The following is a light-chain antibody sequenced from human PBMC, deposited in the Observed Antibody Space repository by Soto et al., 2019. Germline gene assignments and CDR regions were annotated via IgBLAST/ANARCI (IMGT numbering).Light chain of an antibody. CDR3: QQYNSYSYT. Sequence: DIQMTQSPSTLSASVGDRVTITCRASQSISTWLAWYQQIPGQAPKLLIYDASTLESGVPSRFSGSGSGTEFTLTISSLQPDDYATYFCQQYNSYSYTFGQGTKLEIK. CDR2: DAS. J-gene: IGKJ2*01. V-gene: IGKV1-5*01. CDR1: QSISTW.